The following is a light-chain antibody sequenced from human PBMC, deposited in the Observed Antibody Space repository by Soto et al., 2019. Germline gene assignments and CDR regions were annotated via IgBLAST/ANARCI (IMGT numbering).Light chain of an antibody. CDR1: QSISPW. Sequence: DIRMTQSPSTLSASIGDRVTITCRASQSISPWLAWYQKKPGKTPKVLIYRASNLENGVPSRFSGSESGTEFNLTISSLQPDDFATYFCQQYNSDPTTFGQGTRLEIK. J-gene: IGKJ5*01. CDR2: RAS. CDR3: QQYNSDPTT. V-gene: IGKV1-5*03.